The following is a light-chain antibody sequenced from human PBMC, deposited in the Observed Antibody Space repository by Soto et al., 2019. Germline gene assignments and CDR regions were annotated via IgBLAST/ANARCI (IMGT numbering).Light chain of an antibody. Sequence: GDRVTITCRPSRGIGNALAWYQQKPGTVPKLLIHSASTLQSGVPSRFSGSGSGTDFTLTISSLQPEDVATYYCQHYDNLPSITFGQGTRLEIK. CDR2: SAS. CDR1: RGIGNA. V-gene: IGKV1-27*01. CDR3: QHYDNLPSIT. J-gene: IGKJ5*01.